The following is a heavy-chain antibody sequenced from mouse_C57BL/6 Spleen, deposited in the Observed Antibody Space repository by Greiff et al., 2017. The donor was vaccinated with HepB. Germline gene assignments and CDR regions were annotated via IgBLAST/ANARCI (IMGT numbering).Heavy chain of an antibody. D-gene: IGHD1-1*01. Sequence: EVQLQQSGAELVRPGASVKLSCTASGFNIKDDYMHWVKQRPEQGLEWIGWIDPENGDTEYASKFQGKATITADTSSNTAYLQLSSLTSEDTAVYDCTAPTGDAMDYWGQGTSVTVSS. CDR2: IDPENGDT. CDR3: TAPTGDAMDY. V-gene: IGHV14-4*01. CDR1: GFNIKDDY. J-gene: IGHJ4*01.